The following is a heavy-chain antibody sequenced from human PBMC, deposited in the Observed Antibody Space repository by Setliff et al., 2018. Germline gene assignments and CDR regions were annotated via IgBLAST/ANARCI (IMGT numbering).Heavy chain of an antibody. CDR2: IRYDASNK. Sequence: PGESLKISCAASGFMFSSYGMHWVRQAPGKGLEWVAFIRYDASNKYYSDSVKGRFTISRDNSKSTLFLQMNSLRAGDTALYYCAKDGALYSRDGSFDYWGQGTLVTVSS. CDR1: GFMFSSYG. D-gene: IGHD2-15*01. CDR3: AKDGALYSRDGSFDY. V-gene: IGHV3-30*02. J-gene: IGHJ4*02.